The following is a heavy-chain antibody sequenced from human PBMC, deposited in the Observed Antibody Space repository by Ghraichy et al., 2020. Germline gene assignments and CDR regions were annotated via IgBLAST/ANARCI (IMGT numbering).Heavy chain of an antibody. CDR2: IRSKTNNYAT. CDR3: ARHSLSPNTETRYYFYMDV. D-gene: IGHD1-14*01. Sequence: GGSLRLSCAASGFTFSGSAMHWVRQASGKGLEWVGRIRSKTNNYATAYAASVKGRFTISRDDSKNTAYLQMNSLKTEDTAVYYCARHSLSPNTETRYYFYMDVWGKGTTVTVSS. CDR1: GFTFSGSA. J-gene: IGHJ6*03. V-gene: IGHV3-73*01.